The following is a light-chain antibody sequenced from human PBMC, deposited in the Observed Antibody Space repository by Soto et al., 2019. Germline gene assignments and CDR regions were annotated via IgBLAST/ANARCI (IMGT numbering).Light chain of an antibody. CDR2: KAS. Sequence: DIQMTQSPSTLSASVGDRVTITCRAIQSISSWLAWYQQKPGKAPKLLIYKASSLESGVPSRLSGSGSGTEFTLTINSLQPDDFATYYCQQYNSYPLTFGQGTKVEIK. V-gene: IGKV1-5*03. CDR3: QQYNSYPLT. CDR1: QSISSW. J-gene: IGKJ1*01.